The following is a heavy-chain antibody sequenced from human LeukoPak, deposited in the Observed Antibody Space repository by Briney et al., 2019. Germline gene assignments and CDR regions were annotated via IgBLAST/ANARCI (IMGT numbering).Heavy chain of an antibody. CDR3: SRGQKDPYGPEFDY. Sequence: GQSLRRSCTTSRFIFGDYNMNWVRQAPGKGLEWVGYIRAKIHDGTTDFAASVKGRFTISRDDSKSIAYLQMTSLKSEDTAVYYCSRGQKDPYGPEFDYWGQGTLVTVSS. CDR1: RFIFGDYN. CDR2: IRAKIHDGTT. D-gene: IGHD3-10*01. J-gene: IGHJ4*02. V-gene: IGHV3-49*04.